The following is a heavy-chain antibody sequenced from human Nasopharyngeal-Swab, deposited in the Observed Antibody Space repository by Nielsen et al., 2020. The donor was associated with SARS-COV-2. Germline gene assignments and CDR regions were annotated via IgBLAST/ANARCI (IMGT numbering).Heavy chain of an antibody. J-gene: IGHJ1*01. V-gene: IGHV3-23*01. D-gene: IGHD3-10*02. Sequence: GASLTISCAASGLTFSSYAMSWDRQAPGKGLEWVSAISGSGGSTYYADSVKGRFTISRDNSKNTLYLQMNSLSAEDTAVYYCAKAPRGIAMSYFQHWGQGTLVTVSS. CDR2: ISGSGGST. CDR1: GLTFSSYA. CDR3: AKAPRGIAMSYFQH.